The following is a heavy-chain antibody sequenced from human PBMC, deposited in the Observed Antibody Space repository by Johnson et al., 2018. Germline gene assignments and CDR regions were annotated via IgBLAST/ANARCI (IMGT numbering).Heavy chain of an antibody. Sequence: EVQLLESGGGLIQPGGSXRLSCAASGFTVSSNYMSWVRQAPGKGLEWVSVIYSGGSTYYADSVKGRLTISRANSKNPLYLQMNSLRAEDTAVYYCARGNYDFWSGSDYYYMDVWGKGTTVTVSS. CDR3: ARGNYDFWSGSDYYYMDV. J-gene: IGHJ6*03. CDR1: GFTVSSNY. CDR2: IYSGGST. D-gene: IGHD3-3*01. V-gene: IGHV3-53*01.